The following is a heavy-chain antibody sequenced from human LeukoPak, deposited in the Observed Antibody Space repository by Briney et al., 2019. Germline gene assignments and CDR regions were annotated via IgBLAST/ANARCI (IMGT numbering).Heavy chain of an antibody. CDR3: ARQGTYYDKIYYFDY. Sequence: PSETLSLTCTVSGGSISSSTTYWGWIRQPPGKGLEWIASIFYSGRTWNNPSLKSRVTISVDTSKNQFSLEVSAVTAADTAVYYCARQGTYYDKIYYFDYWGQGTLVTVSS. V-gene: IGHV4-39*01. J-gene: IGHJ4*02. D-gene: IGHD3-16*01. CDR2: IFYSGRT. CDR1: GGSISSSTTY.